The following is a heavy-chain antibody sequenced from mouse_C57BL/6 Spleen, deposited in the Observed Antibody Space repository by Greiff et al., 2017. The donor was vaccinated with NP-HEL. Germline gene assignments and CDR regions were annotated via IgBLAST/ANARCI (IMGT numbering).Heavy chain of an antibody. Sequence: QVQLQQPGAELVKPGASVKLSCKASGYTFTSYWMQWVKQRPGQGLEWIGEIDPSDSYTNYNQKFKGKATVTVDTSSSTAYMQLSSLTSEDSAVYYCARSYGSSYIDYWGQGTTLTVSS. J-gene: IGHJ2*01. CDR1: GYTFTSYW. V-gene: IGHV1-50*01. CDR2: IDPSDSYT. CDR3: ARSYGSSYIDY. D-gene: IGHD1-1*01.